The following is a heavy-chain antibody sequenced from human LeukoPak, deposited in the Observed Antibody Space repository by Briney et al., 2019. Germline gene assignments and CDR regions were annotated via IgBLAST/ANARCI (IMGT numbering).Heavy chain of an antibody. CDR3: ARDDHSGSYFGAFVI. Sequence: RASLKASCEASGYTFTGYYMHWVRQAPGQGLEWMGWINHNSGGTNYAQKFQGRVTMTRDTSISTAYMELSRLRSDDTAVYYCARDDHSGSYFGAFVIWGQGTMVTVSS. CDR1: GYTFTGYY. V-gene: IGHV1-2*02. D-gene: IGHD1-26*01. CDR2: INHNSGGT. J-gene: IGHJ3*02.